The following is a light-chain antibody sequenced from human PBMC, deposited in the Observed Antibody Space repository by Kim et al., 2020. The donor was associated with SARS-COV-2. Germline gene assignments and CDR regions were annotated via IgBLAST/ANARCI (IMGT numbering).Light chain of an antibody. CDR3: LQANSFPFT. J-gene: IGKJ2*01. CDR2: AAS. V-gene: IGKV1-12*01. Sequence: SASVGDSVTITCRASQRISTWVAWFQQKPGEAPKLLIFAASRLQTGVPSRFSGSGSGTDFTLTISSLEPEDFATYYCLQANSFPFTFGQGTKLEI. CDR1: QRISTW.